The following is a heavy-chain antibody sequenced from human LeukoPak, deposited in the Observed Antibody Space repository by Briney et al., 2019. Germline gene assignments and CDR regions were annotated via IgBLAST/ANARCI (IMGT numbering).Heavy chain of an antibody. CDR1: GFTFSSYG. D-gene: IGHD2/OR15-2a*01. CDR3: AREGPRGNSQFDY. Sequence: GGSLRLSCAASGFTFSSYGMHWVRQAPGKGLEWVALIWCDGSNKYYADSVKGRLTISRDNSKNTLYLQMNSLRAEDTAVYYCAREGPRGNSQFDYWGQGTLVTVSS. J-gene: IGHJ4*02. V-gene: IGHV3-33*01. CDR2: IWCDGSNK.